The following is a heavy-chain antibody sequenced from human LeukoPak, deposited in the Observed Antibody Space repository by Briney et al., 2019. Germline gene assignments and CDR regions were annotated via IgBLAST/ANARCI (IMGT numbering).Heavy chain of an antibody. CDR1: GYFISSAYY. CDR3: ATDPHPNWNSRLHGH. CDR2: IHHSGMT. Sequence: SETLSLTCRVSGYFISSAYYWGWIRQSPGKGLEWIGSIHHSGMTQYNPSLKSRVTMSVDTSINHFSLMLNFVTAADTAVYYCATDPHPNWNSRLHGHWGQGTLVTVSS. D-gene: IGHD1-7*01. V-gene: IGHV4-38-2*02. J-gene: IGHJ4*02.